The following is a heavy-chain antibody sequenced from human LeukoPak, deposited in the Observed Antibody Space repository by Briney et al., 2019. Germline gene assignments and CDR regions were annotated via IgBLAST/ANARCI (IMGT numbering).Heavy chain of an antibody. Sequence: GASVTVSCTASGYTFIDYYMHWVRQAPGQGLEWMGWINPNSGDTNYAQKFQGRVTMTRDTSINTAYMELSRLKSDDTAVYYCANLLLNSGVDYWGQGTLVTVSS. CDR1: GYTFIDYY. CDR2: INPNSGDT. D-gene: IGHD1-26*01. J-gene: IGHJ4*02. CDR3: ANLLLNSGVDY. V-gene: IGHV1-2*02.